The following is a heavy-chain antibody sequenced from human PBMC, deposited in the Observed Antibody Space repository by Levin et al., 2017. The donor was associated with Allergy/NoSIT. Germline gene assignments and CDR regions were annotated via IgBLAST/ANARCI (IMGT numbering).Heavy chain of an antibody. CDR1: GFTFSDYY. CDR3: ASGIVVVPAAMYYYGMDV. CDR2: ISSSGSTI. D-gene: IGHD2-2*01. Sequence: GGSLRLSCAASGFTFSDYYMSWIRQAPGKGLEWVSYISSSGSTIYYADSVKGRFTISRDNAKNSLYLQMNSLRAEDTAVYYCASGIVVVPAAMYYYGMDVWGQGTTVTVSS. V-gene: IGHV3-11*01. J-gene: IGHJ6*02.